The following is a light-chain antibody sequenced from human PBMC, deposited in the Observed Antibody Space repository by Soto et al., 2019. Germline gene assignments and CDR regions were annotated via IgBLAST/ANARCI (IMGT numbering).Light chain of an antibody. Sequence: IQLTQSPSFLSASVGDRVTITCRASQGISTYLAWYQQKPGKAPKLMIYEASTLQSGVQSRFSGSGSGTEFTLTISSLLPEDFATYHCKQLYSLPFTVGQGTRLEIK. V-gene: IGKV1-9*01. J-gene: IGKJ5*01. CDR3: KQLYSLPFT. CDR1: QGISTY. CDR2: EAS.